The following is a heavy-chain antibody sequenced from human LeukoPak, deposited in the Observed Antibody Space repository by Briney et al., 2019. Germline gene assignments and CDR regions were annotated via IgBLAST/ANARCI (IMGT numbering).Heavy chain of an antibody. CDR2: INHSGST. CDR3: ARGPGTWYYY. D-gene: IGHD6-13*01. Sequence: TSETLSLTCAVYGGSFSGYYWSWIRQPPGKGLEWIGEINHSGSTNYNPSLKSRVTISIDTSKNQFSLKLSSMTAADTALYYCARGPGTWYYYWGQGTLVTVSS. CDR1: GGSFSGYY. V-gene: IGHV4-34*01. J-gene: IGHJ4*02.